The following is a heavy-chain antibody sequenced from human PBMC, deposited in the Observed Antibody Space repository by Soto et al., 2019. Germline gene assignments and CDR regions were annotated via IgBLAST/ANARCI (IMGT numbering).Heavy chain of an antibody. Sequence: QVQLQESGPGLVKPSQTLSLACTVSGGSISSGGYYWSWIRQHPGKGLEWIGYIYYSGSTYYNPSLKSRVTISVDTSKNQFSLKLSSVTAADTAVYYCARSSGGPTYDFWSGSDHALDAFDIWGQGTMVTVSS. CDR3: ARSSGGPTYDFWSGSDHALDAFDI. J-gene: IGHJ3*02. CDR1: GGSISSGGYY. D-gene: IGHD3-3*01. CDR2: IYYSGST. V-gene: IGHV4-31*03.